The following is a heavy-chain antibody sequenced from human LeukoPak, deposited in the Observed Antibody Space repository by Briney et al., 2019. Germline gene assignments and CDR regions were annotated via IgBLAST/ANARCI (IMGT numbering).Heavy chain of an antibody. D-gene: IGHD3-16*01. Sequence: SVKVSCKASGGTFSSYAISWVRQAPGQGLEWMGGIIPIFGTANYAQKFQGRVTITADESTSTAYMELSSLRSEDTAVYYCARDGGIWATNWFDPWGQGTLVTVSS. CDR2: IIPIFGTA. CDR3: ARDGGIWATNWFDP. J-gene: IGHJ5*02. V-gene: IGHV1-69*01. CDR1: GGTFSSYA.